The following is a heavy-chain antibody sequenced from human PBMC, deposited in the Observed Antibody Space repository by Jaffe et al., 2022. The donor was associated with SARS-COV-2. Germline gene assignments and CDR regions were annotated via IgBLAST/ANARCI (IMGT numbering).Heavy chain of an antibody. V-gene: IGHV3-30*04. CDR3: ARTVGATGIDY. D-gene: IGHD1-26*01. CDR2: ISYDGSNK. Sequence: QVQLVESGGGVVQPGRSLRLSCAASGFTFSSYAMHWVRQAPGKGLEWVAVISYDGSNKYYADSVKGRFTISRDNSKNTLYLQMNSLRAEDTAVYYCARTVGATGIDYWGQGTLVTVSS. J-gene: IGHJ4*02. CDR1: GFTFSSYA.